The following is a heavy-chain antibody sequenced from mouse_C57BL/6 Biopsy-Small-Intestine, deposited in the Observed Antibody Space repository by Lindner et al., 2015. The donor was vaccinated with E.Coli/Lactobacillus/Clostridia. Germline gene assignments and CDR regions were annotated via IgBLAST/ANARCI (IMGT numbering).Heavy chain of an antibody. V-gene: IGHV1-79*01. CDR3: AKDREPYSTAWYYPDY. CDR2: ISAYNGNT. J-gene: IGHJ4*01. Sequence: SVKVSCKASGFSFSNYGITWVRQAPGQELEWMAWISAYNGNTDYAQKVQGRVTLTTDTSTGTAYMELRSLRSDDTGVYYCAKDREPYSTAWYYPDYWGQGTLVTVAS. D-gene: IGHD2-5*01. CDR1: GFSFSNYG.